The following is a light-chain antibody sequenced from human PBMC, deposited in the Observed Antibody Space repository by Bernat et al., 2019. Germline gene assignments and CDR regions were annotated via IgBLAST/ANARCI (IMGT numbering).Light chain of an antibody. V-gene: IGKV1-39*01. CDR1: QSITNY. J-gene: IGKJ4*01. CDR2: AAS. CDR3: QQSYSIPRT. Sequence: DIQMTQSQSSLSASVGDRVIVSCRASQSITNYLNWYQHRPGKAPKLLIYAASILQSGVPSRFSGRGSGTDFTLTISSLQPEDFATYYCQQSYSIPRTFGGGTKVEI.